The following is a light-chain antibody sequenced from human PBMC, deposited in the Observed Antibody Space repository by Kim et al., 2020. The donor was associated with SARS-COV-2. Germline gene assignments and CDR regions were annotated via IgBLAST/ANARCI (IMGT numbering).Light chain of an antibody. CDR1: DIGRKS. V-gene: IGLV3-21*04. CDR2: YNT. CDR3: QVWDRSSDHVV. J-gene: IGLJ2*01. Sequence: PGKTAIITCGGNDIGRKSVPWYQEKPGQAPVMVIYYNTDRPSGIPERVSGSNSGNTATLTINRVEAGDEAHYYCQVWDRSSDHVVFGGGTQLTVL.